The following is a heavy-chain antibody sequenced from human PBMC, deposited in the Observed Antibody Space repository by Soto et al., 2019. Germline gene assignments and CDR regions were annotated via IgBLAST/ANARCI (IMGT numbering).Heavy chain of an antibody. V-gene: IGHV3-13*01. D-gene: IGHD6-19*01. Sequence: PGGSLRLSCAAAGFNFSRCDRNWVRQAPGKRLDWVSSIGPAGDTYYVGSVKGRFSSSREKAKNTLYLQRNSLRPASPAVYYCASDRSVSGPGFLDNWAQGTLVTVSS. CDR2: IGPAGDT. J-gene: IGHJ1*01. CDR1: GFNFSRCD. CDR3: ASDRSVSGPGFLDN.